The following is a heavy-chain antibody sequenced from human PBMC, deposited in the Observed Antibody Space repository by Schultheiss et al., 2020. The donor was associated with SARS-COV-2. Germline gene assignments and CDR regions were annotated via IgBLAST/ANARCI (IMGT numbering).Heavy chain of an antibody. CDR2: ISGSGGST. J-gene: IGHJ5*02. Sequence: GESLKISCAASGFTFSSYAMSWVRQAPGKGLEWVSVISGSGGSTYYADPVKGRFTISRDNSKNTLYLQMNSLRAEDTAVYYCARGSGYDFGNWFDPWGQGTLVTVSS. D-gene: IGHD5-12*01. V-gene: IGHV3-23*01. CDR3: ARGSGYDFGNWFDP. CDR1: GFTFSSYA.